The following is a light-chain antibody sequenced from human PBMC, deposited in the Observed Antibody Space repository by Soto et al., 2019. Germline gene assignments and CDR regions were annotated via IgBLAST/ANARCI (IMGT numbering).Light chain of an antibody. J-gene: IGLJ2*01. CDR1: SSNIGSNT. CDR3: AAWDGSRWPGV. Sequence: QSVLTQPPSASGTPGQRVTISCSGSSSNIGSNTVNWYQPLPGTAPKLLISSNNQRPSGVPDRFSGSKSGTSASLDISGLHSEDDADYCCAAWDGSRWPGVVGGG. V-gene: IGLV1-44*01. CDR2: SNN.